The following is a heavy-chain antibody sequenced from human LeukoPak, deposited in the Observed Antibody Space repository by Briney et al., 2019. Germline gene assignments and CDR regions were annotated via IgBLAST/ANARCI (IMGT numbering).Heavy chain of an antibody. D-gene: IGHD1-26*01. Sequence: DSVRVSCKASGYTFTAYDINWVRQATGQGLEWMGWMNPDTGDTGYEQRFQGRVIMTRNTSIDTAYMELSGLSSEDTAVYYCTRGSLSGSSRDYWGQGALVTVSS. CDR2: MNPDTGDT. J-gene: IGHJ4*02. CDR1: GYTFTAYD. CDR3: TRGSLSGSSRDY. V-gene: IGHV1-8*01.